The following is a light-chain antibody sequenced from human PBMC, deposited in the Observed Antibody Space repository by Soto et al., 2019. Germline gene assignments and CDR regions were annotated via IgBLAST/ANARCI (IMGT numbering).Light chain of an antibody. CDR1: SSNIGAGYD. V-gene: IGLV1-40*01. J-gene: IGLJ1*01. CDR3: KSYDSSLSGSYV. Sequence: QSVLTQPPSVSGAPGQRVTISCTGSSSNIGAGYDVHWYQQLPGTAPKLLIYGNSNRLSGVPDRFSGSKSGTSASLAITGLQAEDEADYYCKSYDSSLSGSYVFGTGTKVTVL. CDR2: GNS.